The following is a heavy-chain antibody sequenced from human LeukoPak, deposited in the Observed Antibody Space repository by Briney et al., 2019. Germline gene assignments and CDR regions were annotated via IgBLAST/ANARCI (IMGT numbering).Heavy chain of an antibody. CDR2: ISWNSGSI. V-gene: IGHV3-9*01. Sequence: GGSLRLSCAASGFTFDDYAMHWVRQAPGKGLEWVSGISWNSGSIGYADSVKGRFTISRDNAKNSLYLQMNSLRAEDTALYYCAKAKVATDYYYYGMDVWGQGTTVTVSS. D-gene: IGHD5-12*01. CDR1: GFTFDDYA. J-gene: IGHJ6*02. CDR3: AKAKVATDYYYYGMDV.